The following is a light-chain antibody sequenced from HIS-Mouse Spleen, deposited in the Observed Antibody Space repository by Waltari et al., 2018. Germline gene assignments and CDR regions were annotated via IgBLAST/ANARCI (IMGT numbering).Light chain of an antibody. CDR3: GTWDSSLSAGV. J-gene: IGLJ2*01. CDR2: DNN. V-gene: IGLV1-51*01. CDR1: SSNIGNNY. Sequence: QSVLTQPPSVSAAPGQKVTIPCSGRSSNIGNNYLSWYQQLPGTAPKLLIYDNNKRPSGIPDRFSGSKSGTSATLGITGLQTGDEADYYCGTWDSSLSAGVFGGGTKLTVL.